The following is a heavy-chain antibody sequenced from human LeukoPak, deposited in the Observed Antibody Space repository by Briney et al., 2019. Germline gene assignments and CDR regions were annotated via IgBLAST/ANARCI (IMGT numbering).Heavy chain of an antibody. V-gene: IGHV3-23*01. Sequence: PGGSLRLSCAASGFTVSSNYMSWVRQAPGKGLEWVSAISGSGGSTYYADSVKGRFTISRDNSKNTLYLQMNSLRAEDTAVYYCAKGPGYQVGKGDWFDPWGQGTLVTVSS. J-gene: IGHJ5*02. CDR1: GFTVSSNY. CDR2: ISGSGGST. D-gene: IGHD2-2*01. CDR3: AKGPGYQVGKGDWFDP.